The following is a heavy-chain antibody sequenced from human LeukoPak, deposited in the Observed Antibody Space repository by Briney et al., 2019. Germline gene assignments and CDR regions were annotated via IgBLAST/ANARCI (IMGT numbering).Heavy chain of an antibody. J-gene: IGHJ4*02. D-gene: IGHD6-19*01. Sequence: GGSLRLSCVVSGLTFRDAWMSWVRQPPGKGLEWVGRIKSKGGGGTADYAAPVKGRLTISRDDSKNTVYLQMNSLRAEDTAVCYCAPSSLTFSNGWYGYWGQGTLVTVSS. CDR3: APSSLTFSNGWYGY. V-gene: IGHV3-15*01. CDR2: IKSKGGGGTA. CDR1: GLTFRDAW.